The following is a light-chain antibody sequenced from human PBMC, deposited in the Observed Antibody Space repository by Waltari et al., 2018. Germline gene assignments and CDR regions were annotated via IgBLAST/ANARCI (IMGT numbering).Light chain of an antibody. J-gene: IGKJ1*01. CDR2: GAS. Sequence: IVMTQSPATLSVSPGERATLSCRASQNVRSNLAWYQQKPGQAPRLLIYGASNRASGISDRITASGSGLDFTLTISSLEPEDVGVYYCQQRDNWPWTFGQGTKVEIK. CDR1: QNVRSN. CDR3: QQRDNWPWT. V-gene: IGKV3-11*01.